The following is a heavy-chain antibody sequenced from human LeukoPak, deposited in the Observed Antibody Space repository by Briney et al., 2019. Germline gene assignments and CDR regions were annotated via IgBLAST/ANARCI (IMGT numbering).Heavy chain of an antibody. CDR3: AKDYSSGSSFDY. CDR1: GFTFSSYA. CDR2: ISGSGGCT. J-gene: IGHJ4*02. Sequence: PGGSLRLSCAASGFTFSSYAMSWVRQAPGKGLEWVSAISGSGGCTYYADSVKGRFTISRDNSKNTLYLQMNSLRAEDTAVYYCAKDYSSGSSFDYWGQGTLVTVSS. V-gene: IGHV3-23*01. D-gene: IGHD3-10*01.